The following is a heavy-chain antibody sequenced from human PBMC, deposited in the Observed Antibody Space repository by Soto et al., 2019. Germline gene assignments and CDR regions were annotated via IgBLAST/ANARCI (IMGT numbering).Heavy chain of an antibody. Sequence: EVHLVESGGGLVQPGGSLRLSCAASGFRFSIYSINWIRQAPGKGLEWSAYITGDSNTIKYADSVKGRFTISRDNAKNSGYLQLNSLRDEDTAVYYCARSVEGHFDYWGQGTVVTVSS. V-gene: IGHV3-48*02. CDR1: GFRFSIYS. CDR3: ARSVEGHFDY. CDR2: ITGDSNTI. D-gene: IGHD6-19*01. J-gene: IGHJ4*02.